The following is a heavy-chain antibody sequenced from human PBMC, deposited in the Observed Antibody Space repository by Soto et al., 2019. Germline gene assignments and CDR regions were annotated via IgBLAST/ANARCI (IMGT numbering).Heavy chain of an antibody. CDR1: GDSISSGGYY. V-gene: IGHV4-31*03. Sequence: SETLSLTCTVSGDSISSGGYYWSWIRQHPGKGLEWIGYIYYSGSTYYNPSLKSRVTISVDTSKNQFSLKLSSVTAADTAVYYCARDYGDYGPLDYWGQGTLVTVSS. J-gene: IGHJ4*02. CDR3: ARDYGDYGPLDY. D-gene: IGHD4-17*01. CDR2: IYYSGST.